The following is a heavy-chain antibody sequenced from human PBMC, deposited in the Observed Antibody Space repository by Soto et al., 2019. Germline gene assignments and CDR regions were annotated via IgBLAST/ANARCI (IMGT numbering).Heavy chain of an antibody. V-gene: IGHV3-53*01. CDR3: ATQRGGGGY. D-gene: IGHD6-25*01. Sequence: EVQLVESGGGLIQPGGSLRLSCAVSGFTVSNNYMSWVRQAPGKGLEGVSVIYSGGYTAYGDSVKGRFPISRDNSKNTKYLKINSLGAADGGLYYGATQRGGGGYWGQGTLVTVSS. CDR1: GFTVSNNY. J-gene: IGHJ4*02. CDR2: IYSGGYT.